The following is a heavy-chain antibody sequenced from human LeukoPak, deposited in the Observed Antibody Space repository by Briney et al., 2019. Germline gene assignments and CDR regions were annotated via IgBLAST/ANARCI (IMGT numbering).Heavy chain of an antibody. D-gene: IGHD3-9*01. CDR3: ARGAGDYDILTGYWDASDY. V-gene: IGHV3-48*03. CDR1: GFTFSSYE. CDR2: ISSSGSTI. J-gene: IGHJ4*02. Sequence: GGSLRLSCAASGFTFSSYEMNWVRQAPGKGLEWVSYISSSGSTIYYADSVKGRFTISRDNAKNSLYLQMNSPRAEDTAVYYCARGAGDYDILTGYWDASDYWCQGTLVTVSS.